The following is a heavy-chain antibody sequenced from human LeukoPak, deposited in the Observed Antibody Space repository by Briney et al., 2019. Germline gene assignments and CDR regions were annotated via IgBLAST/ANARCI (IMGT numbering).Heavy chain of an antibody. Sequence: SETLSLTCAVYGGSFSGYYWSWIRQPPGKGLEWIGEINHSGSTNYNPSLKSRVTISVDTSKNQFSLKLSSVTAADTAVYYCARPLERYCSSTSCYPSMDVWGQGTTVTVSS. J-gene: IGHJ6*02. CDR3: ARPLERYCSSTSCYPSMDV. D-gene: IGHD2-2*01. V-gene: IGHV4-34*01. CDR2: INHSGST. CDR1: GGSFSGYY.